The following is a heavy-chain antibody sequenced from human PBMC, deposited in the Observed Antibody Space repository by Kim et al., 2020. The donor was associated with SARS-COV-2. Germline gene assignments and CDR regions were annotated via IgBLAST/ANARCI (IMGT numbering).Heavy chain of an antibody. Sequence: GGSLRLSCAASGFTFGDYAMHWVRQAPGKGLEWVSGISWNSDNIGYAVSVKGRFTISRDNAKNSLYLQMDSLRAEDTALYYCAKKNSFFGSGKYYYGMDVWGQGTTVTVSS. D-gene: IGHD3-10*01. J-gene: IGHJ6*02. CDR2: ISWNSDNI. CDR1: GFTFGDYA. V-gene: IGHV3-9*01. CDR3: AKKNSFFGSGKYYYGMDV.